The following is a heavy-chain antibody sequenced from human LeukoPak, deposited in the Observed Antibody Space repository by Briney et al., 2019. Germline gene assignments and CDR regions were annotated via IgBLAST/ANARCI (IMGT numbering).Heavy chain of an antibody. D-gene: IGHD6-19*01. V-gene: IGHV3-7*02. CDR1: GFTFSASW. CDR2: VKEDGSDK. Sequence: PGGSLRLSCAASGFTFSASWMTWVRQAPGKGLEWVAKVKEDGSDKYYVDSVKGRFTISRDNAKSSLYLQMNSLRAEDTAVYYCAKAKIGYSSGWDHWGQGTLVTVSS. J-gene: IGHJ4*02. CDR3: AKAKIGYSSGWDH.